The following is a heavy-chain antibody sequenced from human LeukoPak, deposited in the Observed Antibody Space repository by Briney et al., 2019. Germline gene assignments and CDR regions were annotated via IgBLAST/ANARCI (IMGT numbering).Heavy chain of an antibody. CDR1: GFTFGDYA. J-gene: IGHJ4*02. CDR2: FRSKAYGGTT. Sequence: PGGSLRLSCTASGFTFGDYAMSWVRQAPGKGLEWVGFFRSKAYGGTTEYAASVKGRFTISRDDSKSIAYLQMNSLKTEDTAVYYCTSSTMIVVAPYFDYWGQGTLVTVSS. V-gene: IGHV3-49*04. D-gene: IGHD3-22*01. CDR3: TSSTMIVVAPYFDY.